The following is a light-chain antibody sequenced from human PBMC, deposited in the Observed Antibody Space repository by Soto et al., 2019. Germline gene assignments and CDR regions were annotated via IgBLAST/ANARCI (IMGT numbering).Light chain of an antibody. J-gene: IGLJ1*01. CDR2: DVS. CDR1: SSDVGGYNY. CDR3: NSYTSSSTYV. Sequence: QSALTQPASVSGSPGQSITISCPGTSSDVGGYNYVSWYQQHPGKAPKLMIYDVSNRPSGVSNRFSGSKSGNTGSLTISGLQAEDEADYYCNSYTSSSTYVFGTGTKLTV. V-gene: IGLV2-14*01.